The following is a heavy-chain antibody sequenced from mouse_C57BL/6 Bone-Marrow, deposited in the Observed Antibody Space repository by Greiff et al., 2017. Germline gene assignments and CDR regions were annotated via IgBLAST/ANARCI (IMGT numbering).Heavy chain of an antibody. CDR1: GYTFTSYW. CDR3: ARGISYGLWYFDV. V-gene: IGHV1-55*01. Sequence: VQLQQPGAELVKPGASVKMSCKASGYTFTSYWITWVKQRPGQGLEWIGDVYPGSGSTNYNEKFKSKATLTVDTSSSTAYIQLSSLTSEDSAVYYGARGISYGLWYFDVWGTGTTVTVSS. J-gene: IGHJ1*03. D-gene: IGHD1-1*01. CDR2: VYPGSGST.